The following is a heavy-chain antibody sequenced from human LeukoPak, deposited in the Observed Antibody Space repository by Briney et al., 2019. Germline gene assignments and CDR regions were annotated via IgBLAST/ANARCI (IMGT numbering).Heavy chain of an antibody. Sequence: HPGGSLRLSCAASGFTFSSYAMSWVRQAPGKGLEWVSSISGSGGSKWFADSVKGRFTISRDNAKNTLYLQMSSLRAEDTGVYFCARSGRGDRRSFDPWGQGTLVTVSS. CDR3: ARSGRGDRRSFDP. CDR2: ISGSGGSK. V-gene: IGHV3-23*01. D-gene: IGHD3-10*01. CDR1: GFTFSSYA. J-gene: IGHJ5*02.